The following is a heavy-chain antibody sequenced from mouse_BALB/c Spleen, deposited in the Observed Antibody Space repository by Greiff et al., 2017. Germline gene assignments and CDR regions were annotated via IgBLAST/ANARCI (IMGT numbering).Heavy chain of an antibody. J-gene: IGHJ1*01. D-gene: IGHD2-4*01. Sequence: VQLQESGPGLVAPSQSLSITCTVSGFSLTGYGVNWVRQPPGKGLEWLGMIWGDGSTDYNSALKSRLSISKDNSKSQVFLKMNSLQTDDTARYYCARDGRGYYDYDGGWYFDVWGAGTTVTVSS. CDR1: GFSLTGYG. CDR2: IWGDGST. V-gene: IGHV2-6-7*02. CDR3: ARDGRGYYDYDGGWYFDV.